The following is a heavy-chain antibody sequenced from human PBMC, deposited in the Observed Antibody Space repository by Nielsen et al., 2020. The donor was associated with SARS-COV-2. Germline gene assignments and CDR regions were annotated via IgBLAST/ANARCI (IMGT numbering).Heavy chain of an antibody. J-gene: IGHJ6*02. V-gene: IGHV4-39*07. CDR3: ARDRRDLVPDYYLDQSFYGLDV. Sequence: RQAPGKGLEWIGSIYYSGSTSYNPSLKSRVTISLDTTKNQFSLKVTSVTAADTAVYYCARDRRDLVPDYYLDQSFYGLDVWGQGTTVTVSS. D-gene: IGHD3-9*01. CDR2: IYYSGST.